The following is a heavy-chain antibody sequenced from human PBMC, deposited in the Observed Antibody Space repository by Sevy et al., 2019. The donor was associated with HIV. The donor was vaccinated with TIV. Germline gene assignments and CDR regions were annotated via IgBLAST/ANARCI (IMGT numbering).Heavy chain of an antibody. CDR1: PSPSTTPR. D-gene: IGHD1-1*01. Sequence: GGSLRLSCPAPPSPSTTPRTPCPRQPPGPGLHWAARLRHENEGGTADYAAPVKGSFTISRDDSKNTLYLEMNSLKPEDTAIYYCTTDWGTATAWVRAFDLWGQGTMVTVSS. CDR3: TTDWGTATAWVRAFDL. J-gene: IGHJ3*01. V-gene: IGHV3-15*07. CDR2: LRHENEGGTA.